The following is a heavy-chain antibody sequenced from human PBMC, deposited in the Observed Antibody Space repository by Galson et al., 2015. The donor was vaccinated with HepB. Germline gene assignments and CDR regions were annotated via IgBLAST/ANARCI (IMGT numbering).Heavy chain of an antibody. CDR1: GYTFSSYV. CDR2: IIKSGRNT. D-gene: IGHD2-2*01. V-gene: IGHV3-23*01. J-gene: IGHJ3*02. Sequence: SLRLSCAASGYTFSSYVMSWVRQAPGKGLEWVSSIIKSGRNTNYADSVKGRFTISRDDSKNTLYLQMDRLRAEDTAVYYCAKGGCSSANCEMPFDIWGQGTVVTVSS. CDR3: AKGGCSSANCEMPFDI.